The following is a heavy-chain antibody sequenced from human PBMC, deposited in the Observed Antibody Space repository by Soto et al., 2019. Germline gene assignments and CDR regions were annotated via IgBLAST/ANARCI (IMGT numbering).Heavy chain of an antibody. V-gene: IGHV4-34*01. CDR1: GGSFSGYY. CDR2: INHSGST. J-gene: IGHJ3*02. D-gene: IGHD6-13*01. Sequence: SETLSLTCAVYGGSFSGYYWSWIRQPPGKGLEWIGEINHSGSTNYNPPLKSRVTISVDTSKNQFSLKLSSVTAADTAVYYCARDIAAAGSAFDIWGQGTMVTVSS. CDR3: ARDIAAAGSAFDI.